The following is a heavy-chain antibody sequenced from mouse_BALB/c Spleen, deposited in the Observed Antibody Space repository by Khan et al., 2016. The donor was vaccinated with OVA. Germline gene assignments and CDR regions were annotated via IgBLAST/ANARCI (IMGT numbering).Heavy chain of an antibody. Sequence: QVQLKESGPGLVAPSQSLSITCTISGFSLSNYGVHWVRQPPGKGLEWLVVIWSDGSTAYTSALNSRLSISKDNTKSQVFLKMNSLQTDDTAMYYCARQPYYHYYMMDYWGQGTSVTVSS. V-gene: IGHV2-6-1*01. CDR2: IWSDGST. J-gene: IGHJ4*01. CDR3: ARQPYYHYYMMDY. CDR1: GFSLSNYG. D-gene: IGHD2-10*01.